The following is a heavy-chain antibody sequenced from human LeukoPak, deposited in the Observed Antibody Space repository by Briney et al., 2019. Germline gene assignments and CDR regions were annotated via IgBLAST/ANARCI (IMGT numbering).Heavy chain of an antibody. CDR1: GGTFSSYA. J-gene: IGHJ5*02. V-gene: IGHV1-69*13. CDR3: ARDCSGGSCYPLTSRWFDP. D-gene: IGHD2-15*01. CDR2: IIPIFGTA. Sequence: ASVKVSCKASGGTFSSYAISWVRQAPGQGLEWMGGIIPIFGTANYAQKFQGRVTITADESTSTAYMELSSLRSEDTAVHYCARDCSGGSCYPLTSRWFDPWGQGTLVTVSS.